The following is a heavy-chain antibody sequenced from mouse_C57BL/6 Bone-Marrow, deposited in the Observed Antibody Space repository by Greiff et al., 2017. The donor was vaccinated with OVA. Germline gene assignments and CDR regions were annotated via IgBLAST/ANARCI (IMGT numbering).Heavy chain of an antibody. CDR2: IHPNSGST. J-gene: IGHJ4*01. D-gene: IGHD2-4*01. CDR3: ADTRNDYGYAMDY. CDR1: GYTFTSYW. V-gene: IGHV1-64*01. Sequence: QVQLQQPGAELVKPGASVKLSCKASGYTFTSYWMHWVKQRPGQGLEWIGMIHPNSGSTNYNEKFKSKATLTVDKSSSTAYMQLSSLTSEDSAVYYCADTRNDYGYAMDYWGQGTSVTVSS.